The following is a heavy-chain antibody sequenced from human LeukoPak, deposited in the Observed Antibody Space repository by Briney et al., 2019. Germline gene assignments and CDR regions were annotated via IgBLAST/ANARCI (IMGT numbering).Heavy chain of an antibody. Sequence: SESLSLTCTVSGGSISSSSYYSGWIRQPPGKGLEWIVSIYYSGSTYYNPSLKSRVTISVDTSKNQFSLKLSSVTAADTAVYYCARHIEYSSSYFDYWGQGTLVTVSS. CDR1: GGSISSSSYY. CDR2: IYYSGST. D-gene: IGHD6-6*01. V-gene: IGHV4-39*01. J-gene: IGHJ4*02. CDR3: ARHIEYSSSYFDY.